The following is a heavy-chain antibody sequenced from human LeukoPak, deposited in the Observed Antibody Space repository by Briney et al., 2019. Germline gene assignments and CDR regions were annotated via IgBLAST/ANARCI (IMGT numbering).Heavy chain of an antibody. CDR1: GGSFSGYY. CDR3: ARWYYDFWSGYYSPYYYYMDV. J-gene: IGHJ6*03. Sequence: ASETLSLTCAVYGGSFSGYYWSWIRQPPGKGLEWIGEINHSGSTNYNPSLKRRGTISVDTSKNQFSLKLSSVTAADTAVYYCARWYYDFWSGYYSPYYYYMDVWGKGTTVTVSS. CDR2: INHSGST. D-gene: IGHD3-3*01. V-gene: IGHV4-34*01.